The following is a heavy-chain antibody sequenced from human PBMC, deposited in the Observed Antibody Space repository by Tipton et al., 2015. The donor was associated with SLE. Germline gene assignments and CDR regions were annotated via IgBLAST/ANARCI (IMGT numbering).Heavy chain of an antibody. CDR3: AREPLEVREWFDL. CDR2: IHDIGTT. J-gene: IGHJ2*01. Sequence: TLSLTCTVSGGSISGNYWSWIRQPPGKRLEWIGFIHDIGTTNYNPSLESRLTISKDTSSNQFSLKLSSVTAADTAVYYCAREPLEVREWFDLWGRGTLVTVSS. D-gene: IGHD3-3*01. V-gene: IGHV4-59*12. CDR1: GGSISGNY.